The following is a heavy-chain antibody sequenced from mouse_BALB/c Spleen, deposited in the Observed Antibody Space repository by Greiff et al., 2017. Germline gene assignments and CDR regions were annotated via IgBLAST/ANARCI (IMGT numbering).Heavy chain of an antibody. J-gene: IGHJ3*01. CDR2: IYPGDGDT. D-gene: IGHD3-2*01. CDR1: GYAFSSYW. CDR3: ARGGDSSGQFAY. Sequence: QVQLQQSGAELVRPGSSVKISCKASGYAFSSYWMNWVKQRPGQGLEWIGQIYPGDGDTNYNGKFKGKATLTADKSSSTAYMQLSSLTSEDSAVYFCARGGDSSGQFAYWGQGTLVTVSA. V-gene: IGHV1-80*01.